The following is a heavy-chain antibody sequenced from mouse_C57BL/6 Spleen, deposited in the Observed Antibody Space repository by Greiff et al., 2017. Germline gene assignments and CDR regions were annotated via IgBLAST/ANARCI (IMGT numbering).Heavy chain of an antibody. D-gene: IGHD2-4*01. J-gene: IGHJ3*01. CDR2: INPSSGYT. CDR3: AKEDPYDYDWFAY. CDR1: GYTFTSYW. V-gene: IGHV1-7*01. Sequence: QVQLQQSGAELAKPGASVKLSCKASGYTFTSYWMHWVKQRPGQGLEWIGYINPSSGYTKYNQKCKDKATLTADKSSSTAYMQLSSLTYEDSAVYYCAKEDPYDYDWFAYWGQGTLVTVAA.